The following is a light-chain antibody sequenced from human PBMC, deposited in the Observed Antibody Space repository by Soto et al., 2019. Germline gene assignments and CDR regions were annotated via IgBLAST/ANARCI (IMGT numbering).Light chain of an antibody. Sequence: EIVMTQSPSTLSVSPGERATLSCRASRNINRKLAWYQQKPGQAPRLLISGASTRATGIPARFSGSGSGTEFTLTISSLQSEDFAVYYCQQYYDYPPLIFGGGTQVDIK. J-gene: IGKJ4*01. CDR2: GAS. CDR3: QQYYDYPPLI. V-gene: IGKV3-15*01. CDR1: RNINRK.